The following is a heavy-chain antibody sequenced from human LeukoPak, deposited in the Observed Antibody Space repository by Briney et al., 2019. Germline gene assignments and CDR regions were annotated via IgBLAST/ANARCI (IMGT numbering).Heavy chain of an antibody. J-gene: IGHJ4*02. CDR2: ISYDGSNK. CDR3: AKDPSSGYYYFDY. Sequence: GRSLRLSCAASGFTFSSYGMHWVRQAPGKGLEWVAVISYDGSNKYYADSVKGRFTISRDNSKNTLYLQMNSLRAEDTAVYYCAKDPSSGYYYFDYWGQGTLVTVSS. V-gene: IGHV3-30*18. D-gene: IGHD3-22*01. CDR1: GFTFSSYG.